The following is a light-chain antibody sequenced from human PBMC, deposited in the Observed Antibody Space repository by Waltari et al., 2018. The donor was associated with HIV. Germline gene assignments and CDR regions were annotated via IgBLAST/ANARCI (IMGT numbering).Light chain of an antibody. CDR2: NNS. Sequence: QSVLTQPPSVSGAPGQRVTISCTGSSSNIGAGYDVNWYQQLPGTAPKLPIYNNSNRPSGVPDRFSGSKSGTSASLAITGLQAEDEADYYCQSYDSSLSGSDVFGTGTKVTVL. V-gene: IGLV1-40*01. CDR3: QSYDSSLSGSDV. CDR1: SSNIGAGYD. J-gene: IGLJ1*01.